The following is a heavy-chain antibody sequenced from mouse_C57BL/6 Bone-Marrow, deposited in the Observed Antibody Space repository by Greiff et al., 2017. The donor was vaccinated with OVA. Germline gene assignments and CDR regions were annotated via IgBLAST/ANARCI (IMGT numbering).Heavy chain of an antibody. CDR2: IWSGGST. J-gene: IGHJ4*01. D-gene: IGHD2-1*01. V-gene: IGHV2-2*01. CDR1: GFSLTSYG. CDR3: AKLLCYAMDY. Sequence: VKLMESGPGLVQPSQSLSITCTVSGFSLTSYGVHWVRQSPGKGLEWLGVIWSGGSTDYNAAFISRLSISKDNSKSQVFFKMNSLQADDTAKYYCAKLLCYAMDYGGQGTSVTVSS.